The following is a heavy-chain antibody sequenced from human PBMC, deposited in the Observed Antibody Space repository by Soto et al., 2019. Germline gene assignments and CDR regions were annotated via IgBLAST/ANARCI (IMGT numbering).Heavy chain of an antibody. V-gene: IGHV3-48*01. CDR2: ISSSSSTI. CDR3: ARSPGRFGVVPAALFDY. Sequence: GGSLRLSCAASGFTFSSYSMNWVRQAPGKGLEWVSYISSSSSTIYYADSVKGRFTISRDNAKNSLYLQMNSLRAEDTAVYYCARSPGRFGVVPAALFDYWGQGTLVTVSS. CDR1: GFTFSSYS. D-gene: IGHD2-2*01. J-gene: IGHJ4*02.